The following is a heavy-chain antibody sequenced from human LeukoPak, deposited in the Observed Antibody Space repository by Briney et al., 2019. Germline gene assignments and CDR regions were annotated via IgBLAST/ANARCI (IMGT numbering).Heavy chain of an antibody. CDR3: AKGGSASHNWFDP. D-gene: IGHD2-2*01. Sequence: PGGSLRLSCAASGFTFSDYGMHWVRQAPGKGLEWVAFILNDGSNEYYPDSVKGRFTISRVNSRNTLYLQMHSLRAEDTAVYYCAKGGSASHNWFDPWGQGTLVTVSS. J-gene: IGHJ5*02. CDR1: GFTFSDYG. CDR2: ILNDGSNE. V-gene: IGHV3-30*02.